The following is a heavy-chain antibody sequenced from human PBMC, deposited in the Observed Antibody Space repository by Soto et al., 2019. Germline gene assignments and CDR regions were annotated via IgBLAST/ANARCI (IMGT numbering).Heavy chain of an antibody. Sequence: GASGKVSCKASGYTFTGYDMHWVRQAPGQGLEWMGWISAYNGNTNYAQKLQGRVTMTTDTSTSTAYMELRSLRSDDTAVYYCARLYYYDSSGYLIDPWGQGTLVTVSS. V-gene: IGHV1-18*04. CDR2: ISAYNGNT. CDR1: GYTFTGYD. CDR3: ARLYYYDSSGYLIDP. J-gene: IGHJ5*02. D-gene: IGHD3-22*01.